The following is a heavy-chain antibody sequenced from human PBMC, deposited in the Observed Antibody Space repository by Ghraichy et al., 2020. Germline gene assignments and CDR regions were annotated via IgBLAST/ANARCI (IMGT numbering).Heavy chain of an antibody. CDR1: GFTFTNSA. CDR2: IVVGSGNT. CDR3: AVECRGSCFGKWFDP. J-gene: IGHJ5*02. D-gene: IGHD2-15*01. V-gene: IGHV1-58*01. Sequence: SVKVSCKASGFTFTNSAVQWVRQARGQRLEWIGWIVVGSGNTNYAQKFQERVTITRDMSTGTAYMELSSLSSEDTAVYYCAVECRGSCFGKWFDPWGQGTLVTVSS.